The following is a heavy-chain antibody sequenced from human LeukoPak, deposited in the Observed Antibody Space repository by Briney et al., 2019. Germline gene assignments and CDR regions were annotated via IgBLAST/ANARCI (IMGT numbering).Heavy chain of an antibody. CDR2: INPNSGGT. Sequence: GASVKVSCKASGYTFTGYYMHWVRQAPGQGLEWMGRINPNSGGTNYAQKFQGRVTMTRDTSISTAYMELSRLRSNDTAVYYCARDYLRGYYDSSGYFVTWGQGTLVTVSS. D-gene: IGHD3-22*01. J-gene: IGHJ4*02. V-gene: IGHV1-2*06. CDR1: GYTFTGYY. CDR3: ARDYLRGYYDSSGYFVT.